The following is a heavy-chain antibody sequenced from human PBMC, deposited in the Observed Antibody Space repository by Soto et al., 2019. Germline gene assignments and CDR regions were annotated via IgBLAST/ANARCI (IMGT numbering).Heavy chain of an antibody. CDR1: GGSISSGGYY. Sequence: SETLSLTCTVSGGSISSGGYYWSWIRQHPGKGLEWIGYIYYSGSTYYNPSLKSRVTISVDTSKNQFSLKLSSVTAADTAVYYCARVRYSSSWYLDYWGQGTLVTVSS. V-gene: IGHV4-31*03. CDR2: IYYSGST. J-gene: IGHJ4*02. CDR3: ARVRYSSSWYLDY. D-gene: IGHD6-13*01.